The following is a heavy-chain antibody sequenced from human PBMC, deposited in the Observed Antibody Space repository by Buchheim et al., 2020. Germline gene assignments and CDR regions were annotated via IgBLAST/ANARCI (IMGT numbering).Heavy chain of an antibody. J-gene: IGHJ6*03. V-gene: IGHV3-21*01. D-gene: IGHD2-2*01. CDR3: ARVKVVPAAQHYYYYMDV. CDR2: ISSSSSYI. CDR1: GFTFSSYS. Sequence: EVQLVESGGGLVKPGGSLRLSCAASGFTFSSYSMNWVRQAPGKGLEWVSSISSSSSYIYYADSVKGRFTISRDNAKNSLYLQMNSLRAEDTAVYYCARVKVVPAAQHYYYYMDVWGKGTT.